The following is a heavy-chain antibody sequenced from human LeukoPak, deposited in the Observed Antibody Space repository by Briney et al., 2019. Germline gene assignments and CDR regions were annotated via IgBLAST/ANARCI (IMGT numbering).Heavy chain of an antibody. V-gene: IGHV3-15*01. CDR3: TTLHCSGGSCYLPPYYYYYGMDV. J-gene: IGHJ6*02. CDR1: GFTFSNAW. Sequence: GGSLRLSCAASGFTFSNAWMSWVRQAPGKGLEWVGRIKSKTDGGTTHYAAPVKGRFTIPRDDSKNTLYLQINSLKTEDTAVYYCTTLHCSGGSCYLPPYYYYYGMDVWGQGTTVTVSS. D-gene: IGHD2-15*01. CDR2: IKSKTDGGTT.